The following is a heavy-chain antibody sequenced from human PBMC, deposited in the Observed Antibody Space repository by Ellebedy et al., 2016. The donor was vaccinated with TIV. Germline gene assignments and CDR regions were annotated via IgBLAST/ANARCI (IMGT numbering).Heavy chain of an antibody. CDR3: ARDGVDGMDV. D-gene: IGHD2-15*01. Sequence: PSETLSLTCSVSGGSIRGYYWTWIRQTPGQGLEWIGNIDYSGSTKDNPALKSRITIAIDRSKNQFSLNLRSASAADTAVYFSARDGVDGMDVWGQGTTVVVSS. CDR2: IDYSGST. V-gene: IGHV4-59*01. J-gene: IGHJ6*02. CDR1: GGSIRGYY.